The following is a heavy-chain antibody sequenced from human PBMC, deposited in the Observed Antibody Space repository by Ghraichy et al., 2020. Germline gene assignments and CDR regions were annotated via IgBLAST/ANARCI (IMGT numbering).Heavy chain of an antibody. Sequence: GALRLSCAASGFTFSSYGMHWVRQAPGKGLEWVAFIRYDGSNKYYADSVKGRFTISRDNSKNTLYLQMNSLRAEDTAVYYCAKDYGGNSVGGYFDYWGQGTLVTVSS. D-gene: IGHD4-23*01. CDR1: GFTFSSYG. CDR2: IRYDGSNK. CDR3: AKDYGGNSVGGYFDY. J-gene: IGHJ4*02. V-gene: IGHV3-30*02.